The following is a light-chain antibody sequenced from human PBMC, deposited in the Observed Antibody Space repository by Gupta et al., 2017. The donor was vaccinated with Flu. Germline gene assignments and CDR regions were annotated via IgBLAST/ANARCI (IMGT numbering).Light chain of an antibody. CDR2: DVS. V-gene: IGLV2-11*01. CDR1: SSDVGGYNY. Sequence: QSALTQPRSVSGSPGQSVTISCTGTSSDVGGYNYVSWYQQHPGKAPKVMIYDVSKRPSGVPDRFSGSKSGNTASLTISGLQAEDEADYYCCSYGGSYTYWVFGGGTKLTVL. J-gene: IGLJ3*02. CDR3: CSYGGSYTYWV.